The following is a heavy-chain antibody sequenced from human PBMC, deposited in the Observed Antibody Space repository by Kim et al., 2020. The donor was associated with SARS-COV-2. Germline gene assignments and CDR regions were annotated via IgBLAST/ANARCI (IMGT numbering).Heavy chain of an antibody. D-gene: IGHD3-22*01. Sequence: SETLSLTCTVSGGSISAYYWSWIRQPPGKGLEWIGYVSYSGSTNYNPSLKSRVSISVDTSKNQLSLRLTFVTAADTAIYYCARADNYCDTSGYVFDYWGQGTQVTVSS. CDR3: ARADNYCDTSGYVFDY. CDR2: VSYSGST. CDR1: GGSISAYY. J-gene: IGHJ4*02. V-gene: IGHV4-59*01.